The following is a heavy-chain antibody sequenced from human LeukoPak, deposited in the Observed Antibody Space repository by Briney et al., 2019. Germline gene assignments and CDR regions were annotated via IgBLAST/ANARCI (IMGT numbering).Heavy chain of an antibody. CDR1: GNSVSSNSAA. CDR3: ARDRGTVVTPELWTDY. D-gene: IGHD4-23*01. CDR2: TYYRSKWYN. J-gene: IGHJ4*02. Sequence: KQSQTLSLTCAISGNSVSSNSAAWNWIRQSPSRGLEWLGRTYYRSKWYNDYAVSVKSRITINPDTSKNQFSLQLNSVTPEDTAVYYCARDRGTVVTPELWTDYWGQGTLVTVSS. V-gene: IGHV6-1*01.